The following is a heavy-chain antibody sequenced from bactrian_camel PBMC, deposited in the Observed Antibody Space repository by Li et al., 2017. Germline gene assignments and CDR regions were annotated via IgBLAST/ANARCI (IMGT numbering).Heavy chain of an antibody. J-gene: IGHJ4*01. Sequence: QVQLVESGGASVQAGGSLRLTCAASGYDSTNGCMGWFRQVPGKEREGVAAISSRLRTTTYAASVKGRFTISQDYARNTLWLQMNSLDPDDTAMYYCAAGSTGFNCLSDLRHYNYWGQGTQVTVS. V-gene: IGHV3-3*01. CDR1: GYDSTNGC. D-gene: IGHD6*01. CDR3: AAGSTGFNCLSDLRHYNY. CDR2: ISSRLRTT.